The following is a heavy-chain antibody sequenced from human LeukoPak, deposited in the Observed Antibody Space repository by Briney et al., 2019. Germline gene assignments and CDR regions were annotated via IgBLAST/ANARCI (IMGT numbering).Heavy chain of an antibody. CDR1: GFTFSSYS. Sequence: GGSLRLSCAASGFTFSSYSMNWVRQAPGKGLEWVSSISSSSSYIYYADSVKGRFTISRDNAKNSLYLQMNSLRAEDTAVYYCARDIKVLLWFGDPTTYYYYGVDVWGQGTTVTVSS. D-gene: IGHD3-10*01. J-gene: IGHJ6*02. CDR3: ARDIKVLLWFGDPTTYYYYGVDV. CDR2: ISSSSSYI. V-gene: IGHV3-21*01.